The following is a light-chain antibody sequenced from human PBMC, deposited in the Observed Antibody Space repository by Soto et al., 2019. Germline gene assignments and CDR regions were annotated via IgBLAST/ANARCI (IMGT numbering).Light chain of an antibody. CDR3: CSSAGSDYV. CDR2: EVN. V-gene: IGLV2-23*02. Sequence: QSVLTQPASVSGSPGQSLSISCTGASSDIGRYNLVSWYQQHPGKAPKLMIFEVNKRPSGVSHRFSGSRSGNTASLTISGLQAEDEADYCCCSSAGSDYVFGTGTKLTVL. J-gene: IGLJ1*01. CDR1: SSDIGRYNL.